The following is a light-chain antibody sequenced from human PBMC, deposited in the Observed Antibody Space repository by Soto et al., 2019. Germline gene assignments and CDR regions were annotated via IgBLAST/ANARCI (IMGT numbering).Light chain of an antibody. V-gene: IGKV3-20*01. CDR1: QSVSSSF. CDR2: GAS. Sequence: EIVLTQSPGTLSLSPGERATLSCRASQSVSSSFLAWYQHKPGQAPRLLIYGASSRATGIPDRFSGSGSGTDFTLTINRLEPEDFAVYYCQQSGSSPLTFGGGTKVEIK. CDR3: QQSGSSPLT. J-gene: IGKJ4*01.